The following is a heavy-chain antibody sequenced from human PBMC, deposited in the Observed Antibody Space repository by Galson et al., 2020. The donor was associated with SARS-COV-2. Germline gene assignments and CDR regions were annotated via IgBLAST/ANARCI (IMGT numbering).Heavy chain of an antibody. CDR1: GFNFNIYT. D-gene: IGHD3-10*01. CDR2: INGGSSRI. Sequence: GESLKISCAASGFNFNIYTMNWVRQDPGKGLEWVAYINGGSSRILYADSEKGRFTISRDNDKNSVYLQMNSLTSEDSAVYYCARGIQYGVWFDPGGQGTLVTVSS. CDR3: ARGIQYGVWFDP. J-gene: IGHJ5*02. V-gene: IGHV3-48*01.